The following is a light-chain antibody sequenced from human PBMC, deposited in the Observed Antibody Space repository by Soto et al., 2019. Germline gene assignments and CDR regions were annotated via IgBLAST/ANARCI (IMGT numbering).Light chain of an antibody. Sequence: EIVLTQSPATLSLSPGERATLSCRASQSVNNYLHWYQQKPGQAPRLLIFDASYRATGIPARFSGSGSATDFTLTITSLEPEDVAMYYCQHRSSWPVSFGQGTRLAIK. J-gene: IGKJ5*01. V-gene: IGKV3-11*01. CDR3: QHRSSWPVS. CDR1: QSVNNY. CDR2: DAS.